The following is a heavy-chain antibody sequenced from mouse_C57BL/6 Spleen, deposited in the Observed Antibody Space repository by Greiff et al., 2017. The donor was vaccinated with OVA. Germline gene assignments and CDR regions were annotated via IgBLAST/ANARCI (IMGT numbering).Heavy chain of an antibody. CDR1: GYTFTSYW. J-gene: IGHJ2*01. CDR2: IDPSDSYT. CDR3: ARNPGSSQGDY. V-gene: IGHV1-50*01. D-gene: IGHD1-1*01. Sequence: QVQLQQPGAELVKPGASVKLSCKASGYTFTSYWMQWVKQRPGQGLEWIGEIDPSDSYTNYNQKFKGKATLTVDTSSSTAYMQLSSLTSEDSAVYYCARNPGSSQGDYWGQGTTLTVSS.